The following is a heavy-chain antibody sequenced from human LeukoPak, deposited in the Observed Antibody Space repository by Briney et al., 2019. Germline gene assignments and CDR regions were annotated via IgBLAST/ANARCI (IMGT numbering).Heavy chain of an antibody. V-gene: IGHV1-2*06. J-gene: IGHJ4*02. CDR1: GYTFTGYY. CDR3: ARGADINCSCRSCYLWGY. CDR2: INPNSGGT. Sequence: ASVKVSCKASGYTFTGYYMHWVRQAPGQGLEWMGRINPNSGGTDYAQKFQGRVTVTRDTDNSTDYMELSRLRSDDTAVYYCARGADINCSCRSCYLWGYWGQGALVTVSS. D-gene: IGHD2-15*01.